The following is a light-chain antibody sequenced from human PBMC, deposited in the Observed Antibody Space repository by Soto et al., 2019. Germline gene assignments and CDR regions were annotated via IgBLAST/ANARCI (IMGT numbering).Light chain of an antibody. J-gene: IGLJ3*02. CDR1: SSDVGDYEH. Sequence: QPVLTQPPSVSGSPGQSVTISCTVTSSDVGDYEHVSWYQQAPGTAPKLIIFDVTNRPSGVPDRFSGSKSGNTPSLTIFGLQAEDEADYYCSLYTSSSTWVFGGVTKLTVL. CDR2: DVT. CDR3: SLYTSSSTWV. V-gene: IGLV2-18*01.